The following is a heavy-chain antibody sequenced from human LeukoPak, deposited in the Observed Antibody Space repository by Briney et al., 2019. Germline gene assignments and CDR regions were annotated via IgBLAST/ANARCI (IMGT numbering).Heavy chain of an antibody. D-gene: IGHD2-15*01. CDR2: IYPGDSDT. CDR1: GYSFTSYW. J-gene: IGHJ6*02. V-gene: IGHV5-51*01. CDR3: ARQRGYCNGGSCYAPDYYGMDV. Sequence: GESLKISCKGSGYSFTSYWIGWVRQMPGKGLEWMGIIYPGDSDTRYSPSFQGQVTISADKSISTAYLQWSSLKASDTAMYYCARQRGYCNGGSCYAPDYYGMDVWGQGTTVTVSS.